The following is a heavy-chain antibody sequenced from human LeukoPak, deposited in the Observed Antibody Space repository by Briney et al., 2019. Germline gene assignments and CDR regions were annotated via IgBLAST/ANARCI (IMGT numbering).Heavy chain of an antibody. D-gene: IGHD3-22*01. Sequence: PGGSLRLSCAASGFTFSSYGMHWVRQAPGKGLEWVAVISYDGSNKYYADSVKGRFTISRDNSKNTLYLQMNSLRAEDTAVYYCAKDLHDSSGYYEGTNDYWGQGTLVTVPS. CDR2: ISYDGSNK. CDR3: AKDLHDSSGYYEGTNDY. J-gene: IGHJ4*02. CDR1: GFTFSSYG. V-gene: IGHV3-30*18.